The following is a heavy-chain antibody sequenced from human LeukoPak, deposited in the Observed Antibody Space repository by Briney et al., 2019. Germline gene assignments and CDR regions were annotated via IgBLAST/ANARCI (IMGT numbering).Heavy chain of an antibody. D-gene: IGHD3-3*01. CDR3: ATDESITIFGVVIP. V-gene: IGHV1-24*01. J-gene: IGHJ5*02. CDR2: FDPEDGET. Sequence: ASVKVSCKVSGYTLTELSMHWVRQAPGKGLEWMGGFDPEDGETIYAQKFQGRVTMTEDTSTDTAYMELSRLRSEDTAVHYCATDESITIFGVVIPWSQGTLVTVSS. CDR1: GYTLTELS.